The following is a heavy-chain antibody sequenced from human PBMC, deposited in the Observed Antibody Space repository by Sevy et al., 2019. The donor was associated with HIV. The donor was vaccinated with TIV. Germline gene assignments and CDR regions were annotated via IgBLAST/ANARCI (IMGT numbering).Heavy chain of an antibody. CDR2: INHSGST. Sequence: SETLSLTCAVYGGSFSGYYWSWIRQPPGKGLEWIGEINHSGSTNYNPSIKSRVTISVDTSKNQFSLKLSSVTAADTAVYYCARGLTDIVVVVAATDYYYGMDVWGQGTTVTVSS. D-gene: IGHD2-15*01. CDR3: ARGLTDIVVVVAATDYYYGMDV. CDR1: GGSFSGYY. J-gene: IGHJ6*02. V-gene: IGHV4-34*01.